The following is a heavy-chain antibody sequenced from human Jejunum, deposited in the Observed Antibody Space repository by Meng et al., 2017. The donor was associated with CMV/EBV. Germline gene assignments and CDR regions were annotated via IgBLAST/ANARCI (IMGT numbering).Heavy chain of an antibody. V-gene: IGHV3-15*06. CDR3: TTDYCYYYYILVY. CDR2: LRSKTAGATT. CDR1: TVHHVW. Sequence: TVHHVWMSSVRPDPGQGLEWVGLLRSKTAGATTRLAAPVTVRFAISRDDSPNTVYLQMNSLTSEDTAIYYCTTDYCYYYYILVYWGQGTLVTVSS. D-gene: IGHD3-22*01. J-gene: IGHJ4*02.